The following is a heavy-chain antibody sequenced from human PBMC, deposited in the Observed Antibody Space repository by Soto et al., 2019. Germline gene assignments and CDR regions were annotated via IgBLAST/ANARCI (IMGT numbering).Heavy chain of an antibody. D-gene: IGHD3-16*02. J-gene: IGHJ4*02. Sequence: EVQLVESGGGLVTPGGSLRLSCAASGFTFSDSWMDWVRQAPGKGLEWVGRILSKNDGGTTDYAAPVKGRVSISRDDSKNMMYLQMNSLKIEDTGIYYCTTYDYISGIYRYRWAYWGRGTLVTVSS. CDR1: GFTFSDSW. CDR3: TTYDYISGIYRYRWAY. CDR2: ILSKNDGGTT. V-gene: IGHV3-15*07.